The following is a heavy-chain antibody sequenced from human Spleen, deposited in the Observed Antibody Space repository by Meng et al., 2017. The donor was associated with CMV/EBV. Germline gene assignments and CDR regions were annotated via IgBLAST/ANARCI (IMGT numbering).Heavy chain of an antibody. CDR2: MLYSGGA. J-gene: IGHJ4*02. CDR1: GGSGGRGSHY. CDR3: ARIDFWSGPIDN. D-gene: IGHD3-3*01. Sequence: VAGGSGGRGSHYYSGIRQPPGKGLEWIGHMLYSGGAHYNPSLQSRVTMSIDPSNNEVSLKVTSVTAADSAVYYCARIDFWSGPIDNWGQGVLVTVSS. V-gene: IGHV4-61*01.